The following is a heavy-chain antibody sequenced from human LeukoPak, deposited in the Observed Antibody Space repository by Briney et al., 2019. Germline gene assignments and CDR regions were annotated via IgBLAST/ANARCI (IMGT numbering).Heavy chain of an antibody. CDR1: GFTFSDYY. Sequence: GGSLRLSCAASGFTFSDYYMSWVRQAPGKGLEWVSAISGSGGSTYYADSMKGRFTISRDNSKNTLYLQMNSLRAEDTAVYYCANLGPPIRVWGDAFDIWGQGTMVTVSS. J-gene: IGHJ3*02. CDR3: ANLGPPIRVWGDAFDI. D-gene: IGHD3-16*01. CDR2: ISGSGGST. V-gene: IGHV3-23*01.